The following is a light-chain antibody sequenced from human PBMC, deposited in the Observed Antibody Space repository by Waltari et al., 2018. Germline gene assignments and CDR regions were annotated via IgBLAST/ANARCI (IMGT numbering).Light chain of an antibody. Sequence: DIQLTQSPSFLSASVGDRVTITCRASQGLTSYFAWYQQKPGKAPKLLIYDISTLQSGVPSRFSGSGSWTEFTLTISSLQPEDSATYYCQQLNEYPITFGQGTRVETK. CDR2: DIS. CDR3: QQLNEYPIT. J-gene: IGKJ5*01. CDR1: QGLTSY. V-gene: IGKV1-9*01.